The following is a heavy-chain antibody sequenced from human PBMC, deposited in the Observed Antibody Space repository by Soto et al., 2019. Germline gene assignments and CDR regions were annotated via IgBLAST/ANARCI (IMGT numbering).Heavy chain of an antibody. CDR3: ANTANGWFSAFDI. Sequence: EVQLLESGGGLVQPGGSLRLSCAASGFTFSSYAMSWVRQAPGKGLEWVSAISGSGGTTYYADSVKGRFTFSRDNSKNTLYLQMNSLSTEDTDVYYWANTANGWFSAFDIWGQGTMVTVSS. CDR2: ISGSGGTT. V-gene: IGHV3-23*01. CDR1: GFTFSSYA. J-gene: IGHJ3*02. D-gene: IGHD6-19*01.